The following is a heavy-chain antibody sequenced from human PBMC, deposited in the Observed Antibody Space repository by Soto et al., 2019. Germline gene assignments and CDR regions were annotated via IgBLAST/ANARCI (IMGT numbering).Heavy chain of an antibody. CDR1: GGSISSNDYY. J-gene: IGHJ5*02. V-gene: IGHV4-31*03. Sequence: NPSETLSLTCTVSGGSISSNDYYWSWVRQLPGKGLEWIGFIRSSGNTYYNPSLKSRVTMSVDTSMNQFSLILSSVTAADTAVYYCAREVYIRFQSRFDPWGQGVLVTVSS. CDR2: IRSSGNT. D-gene: IGHD2-8*01. CDR3: AREVYIRFQSRFDP.